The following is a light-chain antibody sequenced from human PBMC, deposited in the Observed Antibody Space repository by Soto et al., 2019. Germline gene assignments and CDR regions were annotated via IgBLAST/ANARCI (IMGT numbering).Light chain of an antibody. CDR2: DAS. J-gene: IGKJ1*01. Sequence: DIQMSQSPSTLSASVGDRVTITFRASQSTSDWLAWYQQKPGRAPKVLIYDASNLKSGVPSRLSGSGSGTEFTLTISSLQPDDFATYYCQQYNSYGTFGQGTKVDI. CDR1: QSTSDW. V-gene: IGKV1-5*01. CDR3: QQYNSYGT.